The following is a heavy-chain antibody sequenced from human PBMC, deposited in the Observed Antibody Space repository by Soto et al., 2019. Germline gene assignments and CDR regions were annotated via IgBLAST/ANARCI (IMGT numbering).Heavy chain of an antibody. V-gene: IGHV4-39*07. CDR2: IYYSGST. J-gene: IGHJ5*02. D-gene: IGHD1-1*01. CDR1: GGSISSSSYY. Sequence: SETLSLTCTVSGGSISSSSYYWGWIRQPPGKGLEWIGSIYYSGSTYYNPSLKSRVTISVDTSKNQFSLKLSSVTAADTAVYYCARWKKDSYNWNDVYWFDPWGQGTLVTVSS. CDR3: ARWKKDSYNWNDVYWFDP.